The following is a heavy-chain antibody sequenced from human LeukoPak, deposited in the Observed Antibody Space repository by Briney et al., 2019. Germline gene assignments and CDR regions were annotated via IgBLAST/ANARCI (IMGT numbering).Heavy chain of an antibody. V-gene: IGHV3-53*01. CDR1: GFTVSSNY. D-gene: IGHD1-26*01. CDR3: ARARGSYPPTAFDY. CDR2: IYSGGST. J-gene: IGHJ4*02. Sequence: GGSLRLSCAASGFTVSSNYMSWVRQAPGKGLEWVSVIYSGGSTYYADSVKGRFTISRDNAKNSLYLQMNSLRAEDTAVYYCARARGSYPPTAFDYWGQGTLVTVSS.